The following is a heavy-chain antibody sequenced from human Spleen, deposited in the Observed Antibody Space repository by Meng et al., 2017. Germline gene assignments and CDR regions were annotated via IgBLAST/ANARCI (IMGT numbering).Heavy chain of an antibody. Sequence: QVQLVESGGGVVQPGGSLRLSCAASGFTFSAFAIYWVRQAPGKGLEWVAVISYDGSDKYYANSVKGRFTISRDNSKNTLYLQTNSLRAEDTAVYYCTDFDYWGQGTLVTVSS. CDR1: GFTFSAFA. CDR2: ISYDGSDK. J-gene: IGHJ4*02. CDR3: TDFDY. V-gene: IGHV3-30*03.